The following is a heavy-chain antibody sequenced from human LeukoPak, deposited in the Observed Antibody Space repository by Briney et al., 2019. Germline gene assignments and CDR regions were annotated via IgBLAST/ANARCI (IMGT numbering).Heavy chain of an antibody. CDR1: GFSFSNYA. CDR3: VKDLLGYCSSTSCYATGPFDY. CDR2: ISTNGGHT. D-gene: IGHD2-2*01. Sequence: RPGGSLRLSCSASGFSFSNYAMHWVRQAPGKGLEYVSAISTNGGHTYYADSVQGRFTISRDDSNNTLYLQMSSLRAEDTALYYCVKDLLGYCSSTSCYATGPFDYWGQGTMVTVSS. V-gene: IGHV3-64D*09. J-gene: IGHJ4*02.